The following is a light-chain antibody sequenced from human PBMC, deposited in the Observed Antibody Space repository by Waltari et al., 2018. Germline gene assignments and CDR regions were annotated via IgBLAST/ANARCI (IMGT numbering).Light chain of an antibody. Sequence: SYVLTQPPSVSVAPGKTATITCGGDNSGSKSVHWYRQEPGQAPELVIYYDSGRPSGTPERFSGSNSGSTATLTISRVEAGEEADYYCQVWDSSSDHWVFGGGTKLTVL. CDR1: NSGSKS. V-gene: IGLV3-21*04. CDR3: QVWDSSSDHWV. CDR2: YDS. J-gene: IGLJ3*02.